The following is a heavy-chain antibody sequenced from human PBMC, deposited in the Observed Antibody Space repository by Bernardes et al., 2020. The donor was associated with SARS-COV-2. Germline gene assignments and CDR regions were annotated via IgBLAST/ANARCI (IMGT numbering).Heavy chain of an antibody. V-gene: IGHV2-5*02. CDR2: IYWDDDI. Sequence: SGPTLVKPTETLTLTCTFSGFSLTTNGAGVGWIRQPPGKALEWLALIYWDDDIHYSPSLSNRLTITKDTSKNQVVLTLTNMDPVDTATYFCAHRSCTGEDCYPGDWGQGTLVTVSS. D-gene: IGHD2-8*02. CDR1: GFSLTTNGAG. CDR3: AHRSCTGEDCYPGD. J-gene: IGHJ4*02.